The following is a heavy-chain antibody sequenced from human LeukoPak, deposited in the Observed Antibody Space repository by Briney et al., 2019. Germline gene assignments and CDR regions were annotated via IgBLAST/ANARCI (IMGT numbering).Heavy chain of an antibody. J-gene: IGHJ4*02. D-gene: IGHD4-17*01. CDR2: IYYSGST. CDR3: ARGSTVTTYFDY. CDR1: GGSISSGGYY. Sequence: PSQTLSLTCTVSGGSISSGGYYWSWIRQHPGKGLEWIGYIYYSGSTYYNPSLKSRVTISVDTSKNQFSLKLSSVTAADTAVYYCARGSTVTTYFDYWGQGTLVTVPS. V-gene: IGHV4-31*03.